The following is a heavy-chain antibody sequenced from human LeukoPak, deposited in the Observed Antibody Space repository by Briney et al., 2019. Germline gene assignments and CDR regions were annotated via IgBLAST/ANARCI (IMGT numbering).Heavy chain of an antibody. CDR3: TRDLTVRGVIMRYNWFDP. D-gene: IGHD3-10*01. CDR2: IRSKAYGGTT. V-gene: IGHV3-49*04. J-gene: IGHJ5*02. Sequence: GGSLRLSCAASGFTFSSYWMSWVRQAPGKGLEWVGFIRSKAYGGTTEYAASVKGRFTISRDDSKSIAYLQMNSLKTEDTAVYYCTRDLTVRGVIMRYNWFDPWGQGTLVTVSS. CDR1: GFTFSSYW.